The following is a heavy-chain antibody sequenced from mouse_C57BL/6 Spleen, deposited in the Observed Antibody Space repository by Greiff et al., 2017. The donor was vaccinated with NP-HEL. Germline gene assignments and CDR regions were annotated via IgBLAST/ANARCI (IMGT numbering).Heavy chain of an antibody. CDR1: GYAFSSSW. D-gene: IGHD2-3*01. Sequence: VQLKESGPELVKPGASVKISCKASGYAFSSSWMNWVKQRPGKGLEWIGRIYPGDGATNYNGKFKGKATLTADKSSSTAYMQLSSLTSEDSAVYFCARDGPYWYFDVWGTGTTVTVSS. V-gene: IGHV1-82*01. CDR2: IYPGDGAT. CDR3: ARDGPYWYFDV. J-gene: IGHJ1*03.